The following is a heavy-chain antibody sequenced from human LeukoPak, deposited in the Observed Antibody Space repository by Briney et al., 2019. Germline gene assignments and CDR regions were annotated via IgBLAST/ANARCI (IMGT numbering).Heavy chain of an antibody. D-gene: IGHD3-3*01. J-gene: IGHJ4*02. V-gene: IGHV4-38-2*01. CDR2: IYHSGST. CDR1: GYSISSEYY. CDR3: ARQNGFGEEFDY. Sequence: SEILSLTCAVSGYSISSEYYWGWIRQPPGKGLEWIGSIYHSGSTYYNPSLKSRVTMPVDTSKNQFSLKLTSVTAADTAVYYCARQNGFGEEFDYWGQGTLVTVSS.